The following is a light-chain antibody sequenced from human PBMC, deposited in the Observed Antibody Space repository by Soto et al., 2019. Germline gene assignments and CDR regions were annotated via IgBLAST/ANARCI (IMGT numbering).Light chain of an antibody. V-gene: IGLV2-14*01. Sequence: QSVLTQPASVSGSPGQSITISCTGTSSDVGGYNYVSWYQQHPGKAPKLMIYDVSNRPSGVSNRFSGSKSGNTASLTISGLQAEDEADYYCISYTSSSTLEVFGTGTKVTVL. CDR3: ISYTSSSTLEV. CDR2: DVS. CDR1: SSDVGGYNY. J-gene: IGLJ1*01.